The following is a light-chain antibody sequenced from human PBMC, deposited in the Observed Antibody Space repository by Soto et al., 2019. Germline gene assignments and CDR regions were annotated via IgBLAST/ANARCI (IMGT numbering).Light chain of an antibody. J-gene: IGLJ1*01. CDR3: SSYAGSKNFGV. Sequence: QPVLTQPPSSSVSPGQSVTISCTGTSSDVGAYNYVSWYQQHPGKVPKLMIYEVSKRPSGVPARFSGSKSGNTASLTVSGLQAEDEADYYCSSYAGSKNFGVFGTGTKGTVL. CDR2: EVS. CDR1: SSDVGAYNY. V-gene: IGLV2-8*01.